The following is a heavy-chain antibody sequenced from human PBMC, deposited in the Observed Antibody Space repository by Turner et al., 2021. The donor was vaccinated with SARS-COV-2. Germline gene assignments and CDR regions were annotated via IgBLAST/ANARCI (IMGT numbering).Heavy chain of an antibody. CDR1: GGTFSSYA. CDR3: AREGSSGEPHCSSTSCYPY. D-gene: IGHD2-2*01. Sequence: QVQLVQSGAEVKKPGSSVTVACKASGGTFSSYAISGVRQAPGQGLEWMVGIIPILGIANYAQKFQGRVTITAGKSTSTAYMELSSLRSEDTAVYYCAREGSSGEPHCSSTSCYPYWGQGTLVTVSS. J-gene: IGHJ4*02. CDR2: IIPILGIA. V-gene: IGHV1-69*10.